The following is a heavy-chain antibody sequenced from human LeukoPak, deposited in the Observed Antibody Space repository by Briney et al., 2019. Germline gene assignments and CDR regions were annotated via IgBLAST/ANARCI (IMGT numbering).Heavy chain of an antibody. V-gene: IGHV4-61*02. D-gene: IGHD6-19*01. CDR2: ISVSGST. Sequence: PSETLSLTCTVSGDSISSRSYYWSWIRQPAGRGLEWIGRISVSGSTNYNPSLKSRVTISVDTSNHQFSLKLSSVTAADTAVYYCARDSKVAGTGYWGQGTLVTVSS. CDR1: GDSISSRSYY. J-gene: IGHJ4*02. CDR3: ARDSKVAGTGY.